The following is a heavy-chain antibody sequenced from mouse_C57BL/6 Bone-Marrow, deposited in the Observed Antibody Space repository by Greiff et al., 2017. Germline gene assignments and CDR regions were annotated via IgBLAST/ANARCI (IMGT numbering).Heavy chain of an antibody. CDR2: INPGSGGT. Sequence: QVQLQQSGAELVRPGTSVKVSCKASGYAFTNYLIEWVKQRPGQGLEWIGVINPGSGGTNYNEKFKGKATLTADKSSSTAYMQLSSLTSEDSAVXFCARCPGLLHWYFDVWGTGTTVTVSS. J-gene: IGHJ1*03. V-gene: IGHV1-54*01. CDR3: ARCPGLLHWYFDV. CDR1: GYAFTNYL. D-gene: IGHD2-3*01.